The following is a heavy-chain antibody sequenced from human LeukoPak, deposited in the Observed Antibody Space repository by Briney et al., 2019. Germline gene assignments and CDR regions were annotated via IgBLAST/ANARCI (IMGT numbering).Heavy chain of an antibody. D-gene: IGHD5-18*01. CDR3: ARGRYSYGVYYYYYMDV. Sequence: SETLSLTCTVSGASISSSSYYWGWIRQPPGKGLEWIESISYSGSTNYNPSLKSRVTISVDTSKNQFSLKLSSVTAADTAVYYCARGRYSYGVYYYYYMDVWGKGTTVTVSS. CDR2: ISYSGST. CDR1: GASISSSSYY. J-gene: IGHJ6*03. V-gene: IGHV4-39*07.